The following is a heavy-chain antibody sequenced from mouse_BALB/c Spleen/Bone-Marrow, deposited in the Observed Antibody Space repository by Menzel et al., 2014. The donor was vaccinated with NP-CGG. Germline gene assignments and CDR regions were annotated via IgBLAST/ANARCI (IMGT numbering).Heavy chain of an antibody. Sequence: LVKTGASVKISCKASGYSFTGYYMHWVKQSHGKSLEWIGYISCYNGATSYNQKFKGKATFTVDTSSSTVYMQFNSLTSEDSAVYYCVKGVYGNPFAYWGQGTLVTVSA. CDR1: GYSFTGYY. CDR2: ISCYNGAT. J-gene: IGHJ3*01. V-gene: IGHV1S34*01. D-gene: IGHD2-1*01. CDR3: VKGVYGNPFAY.